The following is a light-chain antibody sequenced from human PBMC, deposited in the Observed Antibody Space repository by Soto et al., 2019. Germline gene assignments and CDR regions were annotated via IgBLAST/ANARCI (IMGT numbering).Light chain of an antibody. CDR1: SSDVGGYNY. CDR2: EIS. Sequence: QSALTQPASVSGSPGQSVTISCAGTSSDVGGYNYVSWYQHHPGKVPKLMIYEISHRPSGVSHRFSGSKSGNTASLTISGLQAEDEADYYCTSYTSRSTYVLGTGTKLTVL. CDR3: TSYTSRSTYV. J-gene: IGLJ1*01. V-gene: IGLV2-14*01.